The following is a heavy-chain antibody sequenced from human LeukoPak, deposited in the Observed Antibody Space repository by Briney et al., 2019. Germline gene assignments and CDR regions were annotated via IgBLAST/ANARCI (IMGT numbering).Heavy chain of an antibody. V-gene: IGHV3-21*01. CDR3: AELGITMIGGV. CDR2: ISSSSSYI. CDR1: GFTFSSYS. J-gene: IGHJ6*04. Sequence: GGSLRLSCAASGFTFSSYSMNWVRQAPGKGLEWVSSISSSSSYIYYADSVKGRFTISRDNAKNSLYLQMNSLRAEDAAVYYCAELGITMIGGVWGKGTTVTISS. D-gene: IGHD3-10*02.